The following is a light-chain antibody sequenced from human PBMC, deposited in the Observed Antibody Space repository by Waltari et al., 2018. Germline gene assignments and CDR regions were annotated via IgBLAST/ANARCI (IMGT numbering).Light chain of an antibody. V-gene: IGLV1-47*01. J-gene: IGLJ3*02. CDR1: SSNIGSNY. CDR3: AAWDDSLSGWV. CDR2: RNN. Sequence: QSVLTQPPPASGPPGQRVPISCSGSSSNIGSNYVSWYQQLPGTAPKLLIYRNNQRPSGVPDRFSGSKSGTSASLAISGLRSEDEADYYCAAWDDSLSGWVFGGGTKLTVL.